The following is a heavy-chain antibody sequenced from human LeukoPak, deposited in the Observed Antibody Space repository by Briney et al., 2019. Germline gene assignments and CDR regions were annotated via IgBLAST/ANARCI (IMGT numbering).Heavy chain of an antibody. CDR1: GFTFSSQA. CDR3: VRRGGSDGWGDFDY. CDR2: IGGSGDLI. Sequence: GGSLRLSCEASGFTFSSQAMNWVRQAPGKGLEWVSSIGGSGDLIFYADSAKGRFTISRDNPRNTLYLQMNSLRVEDTAVYFCVRRGGSDGWGDFDYWGQGTLVTVSS. V-gene: IGHV3-23*01. D-gene: IGHD5-24*01. J-gene: IGHJ4*02.